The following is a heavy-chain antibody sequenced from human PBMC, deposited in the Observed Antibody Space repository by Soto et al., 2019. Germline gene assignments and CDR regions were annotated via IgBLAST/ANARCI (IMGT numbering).Heavy chain of an antibody. CDR2: IYYSGST. Sequence: QVQLQESGPGLVKPSETLSLNCTVSGGPISSYYWSWIRQSPGKGLEWIGYIYYSGSTNYNPSLKRRGTIPVATFKNPVSLELSSVTAADTAVYYCARGSSGCPPRLDYWGQGTLVTVSS. CDR1: GGPISSYY. V-gene: IGHV4-59*01. CDR3: ARGSSGCPPRLDY. D-gene: IGHD6-19*01. J-gene: IGHJ4*02.